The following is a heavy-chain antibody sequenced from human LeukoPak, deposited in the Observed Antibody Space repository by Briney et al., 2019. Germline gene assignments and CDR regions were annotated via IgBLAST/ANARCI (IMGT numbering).Heavy chain of an antibody. CDR2: VYYSGTA. J-gene: IGHJ4*02. D-gene: IGHD5-12*01. CDR3: ARGSSGIVATIPFN. CDR1: GGSISSYY. V-gene: IGHV4-59*12. Sequence: SETLSLTCTVSGGSISSYYWSWIRQPPGKGLEWIGSVYYSGTANYNPSLKSRVTISVDTSKNQFSLKLSSVTAADTAVYYCARGSSGIVATIPFNWGQGTLVTVSS.